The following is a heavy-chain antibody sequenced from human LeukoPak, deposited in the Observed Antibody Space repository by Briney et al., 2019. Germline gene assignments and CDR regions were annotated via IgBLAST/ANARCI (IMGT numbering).Heavy chain of an antibody. Sequence: GGSLRLSCAASGFTFSSYSMNWVRQAPGKGLEWVSSISSSSSYIYYADSVKGRFTISRDNSKNTLYLQMNSLRAEDTAVYYCAKGPLNSADYWGQGTLVTVSS. CDR2: ISSSSSYI. CDR1: GFTFSSYS. V-gene: IGHV3-21*01. CDR3: AKGPLNSADY. D-gene: IGHD1-1*01. J-gene: IGHJ4*02.